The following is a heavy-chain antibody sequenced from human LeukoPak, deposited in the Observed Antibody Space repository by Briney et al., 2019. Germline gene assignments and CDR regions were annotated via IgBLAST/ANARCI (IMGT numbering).Heavy chain of an antibody. CDR3: ASTNYDSSVVY. D-gene: IGHD3-22*01. J-gene: IGHJ4*02. V-gene: IGHV3-21*01. Sequence: GGSLRLSCAASGFTFSSYSMNWVRQAPGKGLEWVSSISNSSNYIYYADAVKGRFTISRDNAKNSLYLQMNSLRAEDTALYYCASTNYDSSVVYWGQGTLVTVSS. CDR1: GFTFSSYS. CDR2: ISNSSNYI.